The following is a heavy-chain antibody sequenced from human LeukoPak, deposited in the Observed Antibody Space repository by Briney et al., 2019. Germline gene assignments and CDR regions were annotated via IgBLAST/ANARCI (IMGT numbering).Heavy chain of an antibody. CDR3: AGAPITMVRVFDH. Sequence: SETLSLTCTVSGGSISSSSYYWGWIRQPPGKGLEWIGSIYYSGSTHYNPSLKSRVTISADASKNQFSLELSSLTAADTAVYYCAGAPITMVRVFDHWGQGTLVTVSS. CDR1: GGSISSSSYY. D-gene: IGHD3-10*01. V-gene: IGHV4-39*07. J-gene: IGHJ4*02. CDR2: IYYSGST.